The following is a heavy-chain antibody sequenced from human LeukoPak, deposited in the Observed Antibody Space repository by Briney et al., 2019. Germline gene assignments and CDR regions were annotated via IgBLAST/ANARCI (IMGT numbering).Heavy chain of an antibody. V-gene: IGHV4-59*01. D-gene: IGHD3-3*01. CDR3: ARRRDFFDY. CDR2: IYYSGSI. J-gene: IGHJ4*02. CDR1: GGSISTYY. Sequence: SETLSLTCTVSGGSISTYYWSWIRQPPGKGLEWIGYIYYSGSIKYHPALEGRVKLSVDTSQNQVSLKLNSVIAADTAVYYCARRRDFFDYWGQGTLVTVSS.